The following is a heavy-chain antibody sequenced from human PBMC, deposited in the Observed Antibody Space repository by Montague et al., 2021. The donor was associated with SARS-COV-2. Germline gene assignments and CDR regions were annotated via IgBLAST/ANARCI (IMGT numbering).Heavy chain of an antibody. Sequence: YNDYAVSVKSRITIKSDTSKNQISLQLNSVTTEDTAVYYCARALLWRYGYGMDVWGQGTTVTVSS. CDR3: ARALLWRYGYGMDV. V-gene: IGHV6-1*01. CDR2: YN. D-gene: IGHD3-16*01. J-gene: IGHJ6*02.